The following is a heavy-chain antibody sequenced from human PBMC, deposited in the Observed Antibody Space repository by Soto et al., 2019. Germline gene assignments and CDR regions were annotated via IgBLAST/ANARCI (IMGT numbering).Heavy chain of an antibody. J-gene: IGHJ6*02. D-gene: IGHD3-22*01. CDR3: AVPKSYDSSGYYYKIWGV. CDR2: IYYSGST. Sequence: SETLSLTCTVSGGSISSSSYYWGWIRQPPGKGLEWIGSIYYSGSTYYNPSLKSRVTISVDTSKNQFSLKLSSVTAADTAVYYCAVPKSYDSSGYYYKIWGVWGQGTTVTVSS. V-gene: IGHV4-39*01. CDR1: GGSISSSSYY.